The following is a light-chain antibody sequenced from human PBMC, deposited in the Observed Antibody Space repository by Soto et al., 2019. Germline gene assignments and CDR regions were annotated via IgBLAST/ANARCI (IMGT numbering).Light chain of an antibody. V-gene: IGKV4-1*01. CDR3: QQYYDTPYT. CDR1: QSVLYNNRNS. Sequence: DIVMTQSPDSLAVSLGERATINCKSSQSVLYNNRNSLTWYQQKPGQPPKLLIYWASTRESGVPDRFSGGGSGTDFTLTISSLQAEDVAVYYCQQYYDTPYTFGQGTRLEI. CDR2: WAS. J-gene: IGKJ2*01.